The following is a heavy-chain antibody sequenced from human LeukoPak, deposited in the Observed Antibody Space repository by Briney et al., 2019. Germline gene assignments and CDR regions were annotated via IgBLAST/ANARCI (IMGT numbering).Heavy chain of an antibody. V-gene: IGHV3-30*04. CDR1: GFTFSSYA. CDR3: ASDPFIGSAFDI. CDR2: ISYDGSNK. J-gene: IGHJ3*02. Sequence: PGRSLRLSCAASGFTFSSYAMHWVRQAPGKGLGWVAVISYDGSNKYYADSVKGRFTISRDNSKNTLYLQMNSLRAEDTAVYYCASDPFIGSAFDIWGQGTMVTVSS. D-gene: IGHD1-26*01.